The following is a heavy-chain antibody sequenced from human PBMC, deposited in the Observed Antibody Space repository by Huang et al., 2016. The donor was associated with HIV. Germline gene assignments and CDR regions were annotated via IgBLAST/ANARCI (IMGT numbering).Heavy chain of an antibody. CDR1: GYIFTKYG. V-gene: IGHV1-18*01. CDR2: ISGYNGNT. Sequence: QVELVQSGAEVKRPGASVRVSCKAAGYIFTKYGINWVRQAPGQGLEWMGGISGYNGNTNYAEKFQGRVTLTRDTSATTAYMELRDVTSADTAVYYCARDHWYPLQNWFDLWGQGTLVTVSS. D-gene: IGHD1-1*01. J-gene: IGHJ5*01. CDR3: ARDHWYPLQNWFDL.